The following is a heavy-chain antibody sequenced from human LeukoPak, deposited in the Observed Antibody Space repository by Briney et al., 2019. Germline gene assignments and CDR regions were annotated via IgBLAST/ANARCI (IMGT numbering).Heavy chain of an antibody. CDR1: GLRFGSFW. CDR2: INQDGSEK. V-gene: IGHV3-7*01. Sequence: GGSLRLSCAVSGLRFGSFWMSWVRQAPGKGLEWVANINQDGSEKYFVDSVRGRFTISRDNSKNSLHLQMNTLRAEDTAVYYCARERDGRFFNYWGQGTLVTVSS. J-gene: IGHJ4*02. CDR3: ARERDGRFFNY. D-gene: IGHD5-24*01.